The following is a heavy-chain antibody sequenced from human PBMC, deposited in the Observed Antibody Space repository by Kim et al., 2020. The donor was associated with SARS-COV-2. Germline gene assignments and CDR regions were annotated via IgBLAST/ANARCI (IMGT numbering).Heavy chain of an antibody. CDR3: ARGAAAIGYYFDY. Sequence: SETLSLTCTVSGGSISSGGYYWSWIRQHPGKGLEWIGYIYYSGSTYYNPSLKSRVTISVDTSKNQFSLKLSSVTAADTAVYYCARGAAAIGYYFDYWGQGTLVTVSS. D-gene: IGHD2-2*01. CDR1: GGSISSGGYY. J-gene: IGHJ4*02. V-gene: IGHV4-31*03. CDR2: IYYSGST.